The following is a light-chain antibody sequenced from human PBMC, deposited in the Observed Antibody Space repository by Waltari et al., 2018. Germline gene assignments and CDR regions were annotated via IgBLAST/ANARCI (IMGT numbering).Light chain of an antibody. CDR2: DAS. Sequence: DIHMTKYPSSLSAPVGDRVTITCQASQDIKQSLNWFHQKPGKAPEVLIFDASNSQTGAPSRFSGSGSGTDFTFTISSLQPEDMGTYYCQQYHSVPLTFGGGTKVEIK. CDR1: QDIKQS. CDR3: QQYHSVPLT. J-gene: IGKJ4*01. V-gene: IGKV1-33*01.